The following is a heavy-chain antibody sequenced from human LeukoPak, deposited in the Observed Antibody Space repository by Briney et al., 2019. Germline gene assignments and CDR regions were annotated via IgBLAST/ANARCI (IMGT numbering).Heavy chain of an antibody. CDR2: ISSSSSYI. V-gene: IGHV3-21*01. CDR1: GFTFSSYS. D-gene: IGHD3-10*01. Sequence: GGSLRLSCAASGFTFSSYSMNWVRQAPRKGLEWVSSISSSSSYIYYADSVKGRFTISRDNAKNSLYLQMNSLRAEDTAVYYCAGHITMYRGVIIGEDYWGQGTLVTVSS. J-gene: IGHJ4*02. CDR3: AGHITMYRGVIIGEDY.